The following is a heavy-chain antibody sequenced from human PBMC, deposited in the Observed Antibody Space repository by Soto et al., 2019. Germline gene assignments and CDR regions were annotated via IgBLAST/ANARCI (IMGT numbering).Heavy chain of an antibody. CDR3: ASGAYCGGGSCSWRLDY. CDR1: GFAFNSYA. J-gene: IGHJ4*02. V-gene: IGHV3-23*01. CDR2: ISASGGDT. Sequence: PGGSLRLSCEASGFAFNSYAMNWVRQAPGQGLEWVSAISASGGDTYSADSVKGRFIISRDNSKNILYLQMNSLSVEDTALYYCASGAYCGGGSCSWRLDYWGPGALVTVSS. D-gene: IGHD2-15*01.